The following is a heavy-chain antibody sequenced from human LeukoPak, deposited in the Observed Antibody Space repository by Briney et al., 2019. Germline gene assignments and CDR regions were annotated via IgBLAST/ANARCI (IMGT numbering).Heavy chain of an antibody. D-gene: IGHD2-21*01. CDR1: GFTFSSYE. J-gene: IGHJ4*02. CDR3: ARRSRFSYDDY. Sequence: GGSLRLSCAASGFTFSSYEMNWVRQAPGKGLEWVSYISSSGSTIYYADSVKGRFTISRDNAKNSLYLQMNSLRAEDTAVYYCARRSRFSYDDYWGQGTLVTVSS. V-gene: IGHV3-48*03. CDR2: ISSSGSTI.